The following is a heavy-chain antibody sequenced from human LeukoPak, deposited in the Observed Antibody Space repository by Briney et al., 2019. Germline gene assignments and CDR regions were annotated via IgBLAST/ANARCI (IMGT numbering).Heavy chain of an antibody. CDR3: ARSTSFGSQSYTFDF. J-gene: IGHJ4*02. V-gene: IGHV3-72*01. Sequence: GGSLRLSCATSGFTFSDHYMDWVRQAPGKGLEWVGRSRNKARSYTTEYAASVKDRFTISRDDSENSLHLQMNSLKTEDTAVYFCARSTSFGSQSYTFDFWGQGTLVTVSS. CDR2: SRNKARSYTT. D-gene: IGHD3-10*01. CDR1: GFTFSDHY.